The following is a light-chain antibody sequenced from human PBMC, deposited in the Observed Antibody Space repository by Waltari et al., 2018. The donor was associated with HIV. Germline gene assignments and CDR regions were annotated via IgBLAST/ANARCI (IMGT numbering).Light chain of an antibody. CDR1: HYVSDS. Sequence: ATLSCRASHYVSDSLAWYQQKPGQAPRLLLRDTSTRASGIPGRFSGRGSGTEFTLTISSLQPEDYAVYYCQQYKQWPFTFGPGTKLDSK. J-gene: IGKJ3*01. CDR2: DTS. CDR3: QQYKQWPFT. V-gene: IGKV3-15*01.